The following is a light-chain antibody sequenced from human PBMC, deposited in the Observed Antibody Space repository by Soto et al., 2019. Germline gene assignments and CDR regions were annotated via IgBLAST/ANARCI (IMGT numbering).Light chain of an antibody. V-gene: IGLV1-40*01. CDR3: QSFDSSLSGWV. CDR2: SNN. J-gene: IGLJ3*02. CDR1: SSNIGAGYD. Sequence: QSVLTQPPSVSGAPGQRVTISCTGSSSNIGAGYDVHWYQQLPGTAPKLLIYSNNNRPSGVPDRFSGSKSGTSASLAITGLQADDEADYYCQSFDSSLSGWVFGGGTKLTV.